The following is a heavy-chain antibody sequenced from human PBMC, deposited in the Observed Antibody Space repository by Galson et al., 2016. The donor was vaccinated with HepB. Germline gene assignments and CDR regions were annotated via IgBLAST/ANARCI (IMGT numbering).Heavy chain of an antibody. CDR3: ARDLSIFKVVPDAFDI. Sequence: SVKVSCKASGYTFTTYYMHWVRQAPGQGFEWMGIITPSGGSTNYAQKFQGRVTMTRDTSTSTFYMELSSLRSEDTAVYYCARDLSIFKVVPDAFDIWGQGTFVTVSS. CDR1: GYTFTTYY. V-gene: IGHV1-46*01. D-gene: IGHD3-3*02. J-gene: IGHJ3*02. CDR2: ITPSGGST.